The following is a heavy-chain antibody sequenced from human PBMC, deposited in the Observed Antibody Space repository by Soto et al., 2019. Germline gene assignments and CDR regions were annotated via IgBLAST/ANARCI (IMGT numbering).Heavy chain of an antibody. CDR3: ARHAGYDSSGSRYDY. Sequence: ETLSLSCAVHVGSVSGYYWSWIRQPPGKGLEWIGEINHIGSTNYNPSLKSRVTISVDTSQNQFSLKLSSVTAADTAVYYCARHAGYDSSGSRYDYWGQGTLVTVSS. CDR2: INHIGST. V-gene: IGHV4-34*01. D-gene: IGHD3-22*01. CDR1: VGSVSGYY. J-gene: IGHJ4*02.